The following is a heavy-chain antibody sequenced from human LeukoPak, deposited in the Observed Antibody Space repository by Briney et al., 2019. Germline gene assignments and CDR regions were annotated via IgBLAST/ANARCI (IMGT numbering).Heavy chain of an antibody. Sequence: GGSLRLSCAASGFTFSNYWMNWVRQAPGKGLECLANIKRDGSETYYADSVKGRFTISRDNAKNSLYLQMNSLRAEDTAVYYCARETPRRGEARDGYRWGQGTLVTVSS. CDR3: ARETPRRGEARDGYR. V-gene: IGHV3-7*01. CDR2: IKRDGSET. CDR1: GFTFSNYW. D-gene: IGHD5-24*01. J-gene: IGHJ4*02.